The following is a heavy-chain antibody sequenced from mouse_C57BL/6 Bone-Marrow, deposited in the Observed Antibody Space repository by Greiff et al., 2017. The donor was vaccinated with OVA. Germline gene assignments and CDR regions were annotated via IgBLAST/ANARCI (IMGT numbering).Heavy chain of an antibody. Sequence: VKLQESGAELARPGASVKLSCKASGYTFTSYGISWVKQRTGQGLEWIGEIYPRSGNTYYNEKFKGKATLTADKSSSTAYMELRSLTSEDSAVYFCARKQGQGFAYWGQGTLVTVAA. V-gene: IGHV1-81*01. CDR2: IYPRSGNT. D-gene: IGHD3-3*01. CDR1: GYTFTSYG. CDR3: ARKQGQGFAY. J-gene: IGHJ3*01.